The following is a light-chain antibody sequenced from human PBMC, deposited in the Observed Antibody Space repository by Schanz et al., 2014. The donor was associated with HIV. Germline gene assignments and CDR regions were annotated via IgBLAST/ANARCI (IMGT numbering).Light chain of an antibody. CDR1: QSVSSSY. CDR3: QHYGSSRWT. Sequence: EIVLTQSPGTLSLSPGERATLSCRASQSVSSSYLACYQHKPGQAPRLLIYGASSRANGIPARFSGAGSGTDFTLTISRLEPEDFAVYYCQHYGSSRWTFGQGTKVEIK. J-gene: IGKJ1*01. CDR2: GAS. V-gene: IGKV3-20*01.